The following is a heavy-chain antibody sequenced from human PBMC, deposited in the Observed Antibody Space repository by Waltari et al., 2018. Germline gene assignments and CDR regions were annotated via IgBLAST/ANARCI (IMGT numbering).Heavy chain of an antibody. V-gene: IGHV4-59*01. CDR2: IYYSGST. Sequence: QVQLQESGPGLVKPSETLSLTCTVSGGSMSSNYWSWIRQPPGKGLEWIGYIYYSGSTNYNPSLKSRVTISVDTSKNQFSLKLSSLAAADTAVYYCASSRKHFYYYMDVWGKGTTVTISS. J-gene: IGHJ6*03. CDR1: GGSMSSNY. CDR3: ASSRKHFYYYMDV.